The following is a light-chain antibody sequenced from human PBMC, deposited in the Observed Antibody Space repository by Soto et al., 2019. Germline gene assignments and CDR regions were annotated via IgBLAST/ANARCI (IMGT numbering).Light chain of an antibody. V-gene: IGLV3-21*04. CDR2: SDN. CDR3: QVWDSGSAHVV. J-gene: IGLJ2*01. CDR1: NIGSKG. Sequence: SYELTQPPSVSVAPGKTASISCGGNNIGSKGVHWYQQKPGHAPVLVIYSDNDLPTVIPERFSGSNSANLATLPISRVEAGDEADYYCQVWDSGSAHVVFGGGTKLTVL.